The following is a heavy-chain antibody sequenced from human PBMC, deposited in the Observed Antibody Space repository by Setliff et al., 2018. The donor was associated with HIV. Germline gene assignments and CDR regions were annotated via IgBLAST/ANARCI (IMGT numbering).Heavy chain of an antibody. V-gene: IGHV1-18*01. D-gene: IGHD6-6*01. CDR3: ARGQYSSSSGAFDY. Sequence: ASVKVSCKASGYTFTRYGISWVRQAPGLGLEWMGWISAYNGNTNYAEKLQGRVTITTDTSTSTGYMELRSLRSDDTAVYYCARGQYSSSSGAFDYWGQGTLVTVSS. J-gene: IGHJ4*02. CDR1: GYTFTRYG. CDR2: ISAYNGNT.